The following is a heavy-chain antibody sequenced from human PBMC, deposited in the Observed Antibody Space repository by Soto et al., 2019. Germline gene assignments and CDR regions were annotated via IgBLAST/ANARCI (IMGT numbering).Heavy chain of an antibody. CDR2: INHSGST. CDR3: ARGGISHWAYFYYMDV. J-gene: IGHJ6*03. Sequence: SETLSLTCAVYGGSFSGYYWSWIRQPPGKGLEWIGEINHSGSTNYNPSLKSRVTISVDTSKNQFSLKLSSVTAADTAVYYCARGGISHWAYFYYMDVWDRGTTVTVSS. CDR1: GGSFSGYY. V-gene: IGHV4-34*01. D-gene: IGHD2-21*01.